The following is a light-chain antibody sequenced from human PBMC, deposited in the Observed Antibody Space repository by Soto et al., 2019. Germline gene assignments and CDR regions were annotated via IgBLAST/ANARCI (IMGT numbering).Light chain of an antibody. CDR2: GAS. J-gene: IGKJ2*03. V-gene: IGKV3-20*01. CDR1: QTITSNF. CDR3: QQYGRPPLMYS. Sequence: EIVLTQSPGTLSLSPGERATLSCRASQTITSNFLAWYQQKPGQAPRLLIYGASTRAAGAPDRFSGSGSGTDFTVTITRLEPEDFAVYYCQQYGRPPLMYSFGQGTKLGVK.